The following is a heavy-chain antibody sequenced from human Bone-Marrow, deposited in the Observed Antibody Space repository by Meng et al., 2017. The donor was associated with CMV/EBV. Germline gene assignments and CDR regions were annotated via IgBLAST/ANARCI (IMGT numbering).Heavy chain of an antibody. Sequence: SGFTFSRNAMHWFRQAAGKGLEWVAVMAYDGSNKYYADSVKGRFTISRDNSKNTLYLQMNNLRAEDTAVYYCARTNDYDYSPYPFDIWGQGTMVTVSS. CDR2: MAYDGSNK. CDR3: ARTNDYDYSPYPFDI. CDR1: GFTFSRNA. J-gene: IGHJ3*02. D-gene: IGHD5-12*01. V-gene: IGHV3-30-3*01.